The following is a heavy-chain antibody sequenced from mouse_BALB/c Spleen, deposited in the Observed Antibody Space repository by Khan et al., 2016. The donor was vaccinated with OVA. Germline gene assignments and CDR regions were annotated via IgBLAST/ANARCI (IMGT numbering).Heavy chain of an antibody. V-gene: IGHV1S135*01. CDR3: ARTDYYGSSYYFDD. Sequence: VRLQQSGPELVKPGASVKVSCKASGYSFTDYNMFWVKQSHGKSLEWIGYIDPYNGGTSYNQKFKGKATLTVDKSSSTAFMHLSSLTSEDSAVFYCARTDYYGSSYYFDDWGQGTTLTVSS. J-gene: IGHJ2*01. CDR2: IDPYNGGT. CDR1: GYSFTDYN. D-gene: IGHD1-1*01.